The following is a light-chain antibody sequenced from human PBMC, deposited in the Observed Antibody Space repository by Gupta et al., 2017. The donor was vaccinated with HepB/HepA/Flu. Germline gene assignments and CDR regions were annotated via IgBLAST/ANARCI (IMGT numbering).Light chain of an antibody. CDR2: YDS. CDR1: NIGSKS. J-gene: IGLJ2*01. CDR3: QVWDSSSDHVV. Sequence: SYVLPQPPSVSVAPGKPARITCGGNNIGSKSVHWYQQKPGQAPVLVIYYDSDRPSGIPERFSGSNSGNTATLTISRVEAGDEADYYCQVWDSSSDHVVFGGGTKLTVL. V-gene: IGLV3-21*04.